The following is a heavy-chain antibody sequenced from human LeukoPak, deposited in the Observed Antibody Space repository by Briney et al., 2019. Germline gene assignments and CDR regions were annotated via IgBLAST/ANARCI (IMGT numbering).Heavy chain of an antibody. Sequence: GGSLRLSCAASGFTFSSYWMSWVRQAPGKGLEWVANIKQDGSEKYYVDSVKGRFTISRDNAKNSLYLQMNSLRAEDTAVYYCASASCSGPYYFDYWGQGTLVTVSS. D-gene: IGHD6-19*01. V-gene: IGHV3-7*01. J-gene: IGHJ4*02. CDR3: ASASCSGPYYFDY. CDR1: GFTFSSYW. CDR2: IKQDGSEK.